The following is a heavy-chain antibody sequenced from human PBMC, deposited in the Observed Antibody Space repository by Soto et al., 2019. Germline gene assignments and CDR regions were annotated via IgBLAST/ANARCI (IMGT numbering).Heavy chain of an antibody. D-gene: IGHD2-15*01. Sequence: ASVKVSCKASGYTFTGHYMHWVRQAPGQGLEWMGWINPNSGGTNYARKFQGRVTMTRDTSISTAYMELSRLRSDDTAVYYCARAGYCSGGSCYSVAYFDYWGQGTLVTVSS. V-gene: IGHV1-2*02. J-gene: IGHJ4*02. CDR2: INPNSGGT. CDR3: ARAGYCSGGSCYSVAYFDY. CDR1: GYTFTGHY.